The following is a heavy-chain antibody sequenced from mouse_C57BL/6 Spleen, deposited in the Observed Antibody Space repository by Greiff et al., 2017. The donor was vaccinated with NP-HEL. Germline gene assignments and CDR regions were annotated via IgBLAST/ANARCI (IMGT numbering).Heavy chain of an antibody. Sequence: QVQLQQSGAELARPGASVKLSCKASGYTFTSYGISWVKQRTGQGLEWIGEIYPRSGNTYYNEKFKGKATLTAYKSSRTAYMERRSLTSEDSAVYFCAREGIDYYGSSSYFDYWGQGTTLTVSS. V-gene: IGHV1-81*01. CDR1: GYTFTSYG. D-gene: IGHD1-1*01. CDR3: AREGIDYYGSSSYFDY. J-gene: IGHJ2*01. CDR2: IYPRSGNT.